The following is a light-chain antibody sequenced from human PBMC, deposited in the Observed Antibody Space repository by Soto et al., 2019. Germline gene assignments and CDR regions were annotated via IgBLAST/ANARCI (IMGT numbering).Light chain of an antibody. J-gene: IGLJ3*02. CDR1: SSDVGSHNF. CDR2: EVT. V-gene: IGLV2-23*02. CDR3: CSYAGTTTWV. Sequence: QSVLTQPASVSGSPGQSITISCTGTSSDVGSHNFVSWYQQRPGKAPKLMIFEVTKRPSGVSNRFSASKSGNTASLTISGXXAEDEADYYCCSYAGTTTWVFGGGTKLTVL.